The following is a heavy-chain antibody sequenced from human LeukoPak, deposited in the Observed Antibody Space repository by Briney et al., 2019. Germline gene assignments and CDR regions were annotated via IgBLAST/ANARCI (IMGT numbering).Heavy chain of an antibody. J-gene: IGHJ6*02. Sequence: SETLSLTCAVCGGSFSGYYWSWIRQPPGKGLEWIGEINHSGSTNYNPSLKSRVTISVDTSKNQFSLKLSSVTAADTAVYYCARGPRYYDILTGFHPYYYYGMDVWGQGTTVTVSS. D-gene: IGHD3-9*01. CDR2: INHSGST. CDR1: GGSFSGYY. CDR3: ARGPRYYDILTGFHPYYYYGMDV. V-gene: IGHV4-34*01.